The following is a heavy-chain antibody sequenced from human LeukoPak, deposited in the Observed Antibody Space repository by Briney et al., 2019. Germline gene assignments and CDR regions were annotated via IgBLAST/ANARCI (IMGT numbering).Heavy chain of an antibody. CDR1: GGSISSGSYY. CDR3: ASLGQADY. V-gene: IGHV4-61*02. CDR2: IYTSGST. Sequence: PSETLSLTCTVSGGSISSGSYYCSWIRQPAGKGLEWIGRIYTSGSTNYNPSLKSRVTISVDTSKNQFSLKLSSVTAADTAVYYCASLGQADYWGQGTLVTVSS. J-gene: IGHJ4*02.